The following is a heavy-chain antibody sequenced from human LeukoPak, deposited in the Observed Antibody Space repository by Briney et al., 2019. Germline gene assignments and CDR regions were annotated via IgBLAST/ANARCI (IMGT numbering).Heavy chain of an antibody. Sequence: GESLKISCKGSGYSFTNYWIGWVRQMPGKGLEWMGIIYPGDSDTRYSPSFQGQVTISADKSTSTAYLQWSSLKASDTAMFYCARQPYSGSYALDYRGQGTLVTVSS. CDR2: IYPGDSDT. CDR1: GYSFTNYW. J-gene: IGHJ4*02. CDR3: ARQPYSGSYALDY. D-gene: IGHD1-26*01. V-gene: IGHV5-51*01.